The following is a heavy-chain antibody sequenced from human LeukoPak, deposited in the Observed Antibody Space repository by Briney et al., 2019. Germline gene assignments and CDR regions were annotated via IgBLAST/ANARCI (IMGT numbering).Heavy chain of an antibody. CDR2: INPNSGGT. J-gene: IGHJ6*02. V-gene: IGHV1-2*02. CDR3: ARVRTIFGVVIHYYYYGMDV. CDR1: GYTFTGYY. Sequence: ASVKDSCKASGYTFTGYYMHWVRQAPGQGLEWMGWINPNSGGTNYAQKFQGRVTMTRDTSISTAYMELSRLRSDDTAVYYCARVRTIFGVVIHYYYYGMDVWGQGTTVTVSS. D-gene: IGHD3-3*01.